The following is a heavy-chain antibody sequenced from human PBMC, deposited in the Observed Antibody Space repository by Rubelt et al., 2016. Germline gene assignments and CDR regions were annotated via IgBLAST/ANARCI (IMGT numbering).Heavy chain of an antibody. CDR2: ISSSSSYT. Sequence: QVQLVESGGGLVKPGGSLRLSCAASGFTFSDYYMSWIRQAPGKGLEWVSYISSSSSYTNYADSVKGRFTISRDNAKNSLYLQMNSLRAEDTAVYYCARHSHNCSSTSCGLNWFDPWGQGTLVTVSS. D-gene: IGHD2-2*01. J-gene: IGHJ5*02. V-gene: IGHV3-11*06. CDR3: ARHSHNCSSTSCGLNWFDP. CDR1: GFTFSDYY.